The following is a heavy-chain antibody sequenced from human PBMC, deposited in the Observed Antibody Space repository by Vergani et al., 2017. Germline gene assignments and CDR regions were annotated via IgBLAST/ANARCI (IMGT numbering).Heavy chain of an antibody. CDR2: IIPIFGTA. Sequence: QVQLVQSGAEVKKPGSSVKVSCKASGGTFSSYAISWVRQAPGKGLEWMGGIIPIFGTANYAQKFQGRVTITADESTSTAYMELSSLRSEDTAVYYCARDRNIVLMVYAVGRPSAFDIWGQGTMVTVSS. CDR3: ARDRNIVLMVYAVGRPSAFDI. CDR1: GGTFSSYA. J-gene: IGHJ3*02. V-gene: IGHV1-69*01. D-gene: IGHD2-8*01.